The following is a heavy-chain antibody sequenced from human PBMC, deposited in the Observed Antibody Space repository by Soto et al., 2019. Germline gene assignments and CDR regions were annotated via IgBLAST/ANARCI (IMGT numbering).Heavy chain of an antibody. CDR1: GGTFSSYT. D-gene: IGHD2-2*02. Sequence: SVKVSCKASGGTFSSYTISWVRQAPGQGLEWMGRIIPILGIANYAQKFQGRVTITADKSTSTAYMELSSLRSEDTAVYYCASEILGYCSSTSCYNYYYMDVWGKGNTVTVSS. CDR2: IIPILGIA. CDR3: ASEILGYCSSTSCYNYYYMDV. V-gene: IGHV1-69*02. J-gene: IGHJ6*03.